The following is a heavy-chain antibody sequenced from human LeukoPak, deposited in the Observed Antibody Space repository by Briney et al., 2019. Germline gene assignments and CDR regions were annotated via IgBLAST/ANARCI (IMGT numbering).Heavy chain of an antibody. J-gene: IGHJ5*02. CDR1: GYSFTSYW. Sequence: GESLKISCKGSGYSFTSYWSGWVRQMPGKGLEWMGIIYPGDSDTRYSPSFQGQVTISADKSISTAYLQWSSLKASDTAMYYCARHGSGYCSGGSCYSAKGEFDPWGQGTLVTVSS. CDR2: IYPGDSDT. CDR3: ARHGSGYCSGGSCYSAKGEFDP. V-gene: IGHV5-51*01. D-gene: IGHD2-15*01.